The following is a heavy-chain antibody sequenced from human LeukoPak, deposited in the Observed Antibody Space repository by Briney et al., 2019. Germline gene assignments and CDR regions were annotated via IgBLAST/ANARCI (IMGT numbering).Heavy chain of an antibody. CDR2: ISGSGGST. V-gene: IGHV3-23*01. J-gene: IGHJ6*02. CDR3: AQTRMSYYYYGMDV. CDR1: GFTFSSYA. Sequence: GGSLRLSCAASGFTFSSYAMSWVRQAPGKGLEWVSAISGSGGSTYYADSVKGRFTISRDNSKNTLYLQMNSLRAHDTAVYYCAQTRMSYYYYGMDVWGQGTTVTVSS. D-gene: IGHD2-8*01.